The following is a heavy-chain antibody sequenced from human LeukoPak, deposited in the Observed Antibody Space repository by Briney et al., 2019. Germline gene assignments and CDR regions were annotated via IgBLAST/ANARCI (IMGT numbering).Heavy chain of an antibody. Sequence: SETLSLTCTVSGGSISSYYWSWIRQPPGKGLEWIGYIYYSGSTNYNPSLKSRVTISVDTSKNQFSLKLSSVTAADTAVYYCARGGRDYGDYAWLDPWGQGTLVTVSS. J-gene: IGHJ5*02. V-gene: IGHV4-59*12. D-gene: IGHD4-17*01. CDR2: IYYSGST. CDR1: GGSISSYY. CDR3: ARGGRDYGDYAWLDP.